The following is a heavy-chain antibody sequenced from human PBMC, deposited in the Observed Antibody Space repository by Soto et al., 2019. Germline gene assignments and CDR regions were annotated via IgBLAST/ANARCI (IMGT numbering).Heavy chain of an antibody. Sequence: GASVKVSCKASGGTFSIYAISCVLQSPVQWLDWMGGIIPIFGTANYAQKFQGRVTITADESPSTAYMELSSLRSEDTAVYYCARDTYSSSSRTPTYYYYGMDVWGQGTTVTVSS. CDR1: GGTFSIYA. D-gene: IGHD6-6*01. J-gene: IGHJ6*02. CDR2: IIPIFGTA. CDR3: ARDTYSSSSRTPTYYYYGMDV. V-gene: IGHV1-69*13.